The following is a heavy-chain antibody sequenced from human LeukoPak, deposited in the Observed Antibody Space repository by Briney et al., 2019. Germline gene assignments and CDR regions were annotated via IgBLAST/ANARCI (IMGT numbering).Heavy chain of an antibody. CDR3: ARSVGSKDSSGRDAFDI. J-gene: IGHJ3*02. CDR2: INPNSGGT. V-gene: IGHV1-2*04. D-gene: IGHD3-22*01. Sequence: ASVKVSCKASGYTFTGYYMHWVRQAPGQGLEWMGWINPNSGGTNYAQKFQGWVTMTRDTSISTAYMELSRLRSDDTAVYYCARSVGSKDSSGRDAFDIWGQGTMVTVSS. CDR1: GYTFTGYY.